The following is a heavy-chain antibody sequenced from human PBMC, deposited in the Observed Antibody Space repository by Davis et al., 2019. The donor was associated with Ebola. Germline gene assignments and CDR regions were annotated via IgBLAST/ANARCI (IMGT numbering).Heavy chain of an antibody. CDR2: MNPNSGNT. CDR1: GYTFTSYD. J-gene: IGHJ6*04. Sequence: ASVKVSCKASGYTFTSYDINWVRQATGQGLEWMGWMNPNSGNTGYAQKFQGRVTMTRNTSISTAYMELSSLRSEDTAVYYCARGGRGYSYGSQLYYYYGMDVWGKGTTVTVSS. CDR3: ARGGRGYSYGSQLYYYYGMDV. V-gene: IGHV1-8*01. D-gene: IGHD5-18*01.